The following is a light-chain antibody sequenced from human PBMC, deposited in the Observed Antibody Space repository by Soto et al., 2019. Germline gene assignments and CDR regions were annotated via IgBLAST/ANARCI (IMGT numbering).Light chain of an antibody. J-gene: IGKJ1*01. CDR2: GAS. Sequence: EIVVTQSPATLAVSPGERATLSCRASQSVSSNLAWYQQKPGQAPRLLIYGASTRATGIPARFSGSGSGTEFTLTISSLQSEDFAVYYCQQYNNGPKTLGQGT. CDR3: QQYNNGPKT. V-gene: IGKV3-15*01. CDR1: QSVSSN.